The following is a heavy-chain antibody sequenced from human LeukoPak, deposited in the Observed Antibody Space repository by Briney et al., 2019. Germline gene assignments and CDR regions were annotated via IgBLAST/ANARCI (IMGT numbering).Heavy chain of an antibody. V-gene: IGHV3-33*01. CDR3: AREIAEVGLDY. Sequence: QPGGSLRLSCAASWFTFSSYGMHWVRQAPGKGLEWVAVIWYDGSNKYYADSVKGRFTISRDNSKNTLYLQMNSLRAEDTAVYYCAREIAEVGLDYWGQGTLVTVSS. D-gene: IGHD1-26*01. CDR2: IWYDGSNK. CDR1: WFTFSSYG. J-gene: IGHJ4*02.